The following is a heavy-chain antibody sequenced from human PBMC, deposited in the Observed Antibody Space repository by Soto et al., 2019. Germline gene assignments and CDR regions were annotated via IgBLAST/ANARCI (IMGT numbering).Heavy chain of an antibody. CDR1: GGSISSSNW. D-gene: IGHD6-13*01. CDR3: ARANVAAAGIEWFDP. V-gene: IGHV4-4*02. CDR2: IYHSGST. Sequence: ASETLSLTCAVSGGSISSSNWWSWVRQPPGKGLEWIGEIYHSGSTNYNPSLKSRVTISVDKSKNQFSLKLSSVTAADAAVYYCARANVAAAGIEWFDPWGQGTLVTVSS. J-gene: IGHJ5*02.